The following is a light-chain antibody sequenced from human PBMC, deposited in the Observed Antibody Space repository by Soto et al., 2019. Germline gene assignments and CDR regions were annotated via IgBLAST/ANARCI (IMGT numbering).Light chain of an antibody. CDR1: SSDVGGYNY. CDR2: DVT. V-gene: IGLV2-11*01. Sequence: QSALTQPRSVSGSPGQSVTISCTGTSSDVGGYNYVSWYQQYPGKAPKLMIYDVTERPSGVPDRFSGSKSGNTASLTISGLRADDEADYYCCSYAGSYTLGAFGGGTQLTVL. CDR3: CSYAGSYTLGA. J-gene: IGLJ2*01.